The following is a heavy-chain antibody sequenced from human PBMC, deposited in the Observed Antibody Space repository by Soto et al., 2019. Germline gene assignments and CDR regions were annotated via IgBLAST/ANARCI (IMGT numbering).Heavy chain of an antibody. Sequence: QVQLVESGGGVVQPGRSLRLSCAASGFTFSSYGMHWVRQAPGKGLEWVAVISYDGSNKYYADSVKGRFTISRDNSKNTLYLQMNSLRAEDTAVYYYAKERRGRWFDPWGQGTLVTVSS. V-gene: IGHV3-30*18. CDR1: GFTFSSYG. CDR2: ISYDGSNK. CDR3: AKERRGRWFDP. D-gene: IGHD3-10*01. J-gene: IGHJ5*02.